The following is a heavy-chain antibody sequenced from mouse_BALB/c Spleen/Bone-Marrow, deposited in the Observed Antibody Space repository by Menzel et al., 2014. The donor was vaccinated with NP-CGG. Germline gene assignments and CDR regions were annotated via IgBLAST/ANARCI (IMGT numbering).Heavy chain of an antibody. CDR3: ARGGYGNVYYAMDY. D-gene: IGHD2-10*02. V-gene: IGHV1-14*01. CDR1: GYTFTSYV. Sequence: EVQLQQSGPELVKPGASVKMSCKASGYTFTSYVMHWVKQKPGQGLEWIGYINPYNDGTNYNEKFKGKATLTSDKSSSTAYMELSSLTSEDSAVYYCARGGYGNVYYAMDYWGQGTSVTVSS. J-gene: IGHJ4*01. CDR2: INPYNDGT.